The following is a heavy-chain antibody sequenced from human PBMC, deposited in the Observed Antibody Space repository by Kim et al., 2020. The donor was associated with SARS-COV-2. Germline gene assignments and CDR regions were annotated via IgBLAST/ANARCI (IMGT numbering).Heavy chain of an antibody. CDR3: ARAVDTAMETYYYYYGMDV. CDR2: ISYDGSNK. CDR1: GFTFSSYA. Sequence: GGSLRLSCAASGFTFSSYAMHWVRQAPGKGLEWVAVISYDGSNKYYADSVKGRFTISRDNSKNTLYLQMNSLRAEDTAVYYCARAVDTAMETYYYYYGMDVWGQGTTVTVSS. J-gene: IGHJ6*02. D-gene: IGHD5-18*01. V-gene: IGHV3-30*04.